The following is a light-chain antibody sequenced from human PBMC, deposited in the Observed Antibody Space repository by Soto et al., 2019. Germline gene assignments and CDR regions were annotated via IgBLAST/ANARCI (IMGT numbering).Light chain of an antibody. CDR2: GAS. CDR1: QSVSSN. CDR3: QQYNNWPRT. Sequence: EIVMTQSPATLSVSPGERATLSCRASQSVSSNLAWYQQKPGQAPRLLIYGASTRATGIPARFSGSGSGTEFTLTISSLQSEEFAVYYCQQYNNWPRTFGQGTELEIK. J-gene: IGKJ2*01. V-gene: IGKV3-15*01.